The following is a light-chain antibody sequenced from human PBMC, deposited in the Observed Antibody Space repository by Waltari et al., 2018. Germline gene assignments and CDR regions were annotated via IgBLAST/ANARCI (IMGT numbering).Light chain of an antibody. V-gene: IGKV2-29*03. J-gene: IGKJ5*01. CDR1: QSLLHRDGKTC. CDR2: VVA. CDR3: MQGIRLIT. Sequence: DIVMTQTPLSLSVTPGQPASISCMASQSLLHRDGKTCVYLYLPKPGQPPQLLIYVVASRFAGVPYRFSGSGSRTDFTLKISRVEAEDVGVYYCMQGIRLITFGQGTRLEIK.